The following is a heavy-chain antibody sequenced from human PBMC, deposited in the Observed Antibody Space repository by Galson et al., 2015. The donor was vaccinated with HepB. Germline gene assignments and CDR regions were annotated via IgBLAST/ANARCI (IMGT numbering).Heavy chain of an antibody. V-gene: IGHV3-48*02. D-gene: IGHD1-1*01. CDR1: GFTLSSYS. J-gene: IGHJ4*02. CDR3: AREGDTGTTRLFDY. CDR2: ISSSSSTI. Sequence: SLRLSCAASGFTLSSYSMNWARQAPGKGLEWVSYISSSSSTIYYADSVKGRFTISRDNAKNSLYLQMNSLRDEDTAVYYCAREGDTGTTRLFDYWGQGTLVTVSS.